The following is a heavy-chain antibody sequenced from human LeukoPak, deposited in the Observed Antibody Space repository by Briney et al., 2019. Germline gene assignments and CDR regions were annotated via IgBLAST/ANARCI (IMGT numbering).Heavy chain of an antibody. CDR2: IIPIFGTA. Sequence: SVKVSCKASGGTFSSYAISWVRQAPGQGLEWMGGIIPIFGTANYAQKFQGRVTITTDETTSTAYMELSSLRSEDKAVYYCARWWGGAELATRGYYYYMDVWGKGTTVTVSS. CDR3: ARWWGGAELATRGYYYYMDV. J-gene: IGHJ6*03. D-gene: IGHD1-26*01. V-gene: IGHV1-69*05. CDR1: GGTFSSYA.